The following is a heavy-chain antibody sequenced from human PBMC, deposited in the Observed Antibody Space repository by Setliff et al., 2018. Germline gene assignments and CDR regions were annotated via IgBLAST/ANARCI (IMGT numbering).Heavy chain of an antibody. V-gene: IGHV3-30*02. CDR1: GFSISNYW. Sequence: GGSLRLSCVASGFSISNYWMAWVRQAPGKGLEWVAFILYDGSNKYYADSVKGRFTIARDNSNSTLYLQMNSLRVEDTALYYCAKSSGSSSSTNLEYLGPGTLVTVSS. CDR2: ILYDGSNK. J-gene: IGHJ4*02. D-gene: IGHD6-6*01. CDR3: AKSSGSSSSTNLEY.